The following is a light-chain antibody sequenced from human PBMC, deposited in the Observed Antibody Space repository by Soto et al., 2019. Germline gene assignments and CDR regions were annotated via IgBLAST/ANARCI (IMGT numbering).Light chain of an antibody. J-gene: IGLJ1*01. Sequence: QSVLTQPASVSGSPGQSITTSCTGTSSDVGGYNYVSWYQQHPGKAPNLMIYDVSNRPSGVSNRFSGSKSGNTASLTISGLQAEDEADYYCSSYTSSSSYVFGTGTKVTVL. CDR2: DVS. CDR3: SSYTSSSSYV. CDR1: SSDVGGYNY. V-gene: IGLV2-14*01.